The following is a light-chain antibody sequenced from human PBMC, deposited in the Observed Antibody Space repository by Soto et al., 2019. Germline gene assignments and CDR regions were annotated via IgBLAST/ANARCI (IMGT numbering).Light chain of an antibody. J-gene: IGKJ4*01. V-gene: IGKV1-27*01. CDR2: DAS. CDR3: QKYNSVPLT. Sequence: IRLTQSPASVSASVRDRVTITCRASQGLSSDLAWYQQKPGKVPKLLIYDASTLQSGVPSRFSGSGSGTDFTLTISSLQPEDVATYYCQKYNSVPLTFGGGTKVDI. CDR1: QGLSSD.